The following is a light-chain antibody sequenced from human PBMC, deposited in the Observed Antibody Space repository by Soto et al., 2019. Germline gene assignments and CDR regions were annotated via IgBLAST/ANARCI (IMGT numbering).Light chain of an antibody. CDR3: QHYQVGQPIA. V-gene: IGKV3-20*01. CDR1: QSVCTR. J-gene: IGKJ5*01. Sequence: MTESPDTLSFSPGERATPSCRASQSVCTRLAWYQHKTGQAPSLLMPGASSRATGIPDRFSGSGSETDFTLTISRLEPEDFALYYCQHYQVGQPIAFGRGTRLEI. CDR2: GAS.